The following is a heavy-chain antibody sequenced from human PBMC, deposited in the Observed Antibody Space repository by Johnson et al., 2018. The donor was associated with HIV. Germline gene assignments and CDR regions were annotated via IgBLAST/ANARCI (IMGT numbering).Heavy chain of an antibody. CDR3: ARGFDSVGYYWGHSLGKGFDI. V-gene: IGHV3-23*04. J-gene: IGHJ3*02. Sequence: VQVVESGGGLVQPGGSLRLSCAASGFTFSSYAMSWVRQAPGKGLEWVSAISGSGGSTYYADSVKGRFTISRDNSKNTLYLQMDSLRAEETDVYYCARGFDSVGYYWGHSLGKGFDIWGQGTVVTGSS. D-gene: IGHD3-22*01. CDR1: GFTFSSYA. CDR2: ISGSGGST.